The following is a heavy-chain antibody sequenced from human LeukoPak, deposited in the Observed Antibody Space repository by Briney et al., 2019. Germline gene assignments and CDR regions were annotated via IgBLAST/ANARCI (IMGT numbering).Heavy chain of an antibody. CDR3: ARDQVVYYDRGFGY. D-gene: IGHD3-22*01. V-gene: IGHV4-39*07. J-gene: IGHJ4*02. Sequence: TXSGDSISSXXXXWGWIRQPPGXXLXWIGSIYYSGSTYYNPSLKSRVTISVDTSKNQFSLKLSSVTAADTAVYYCARDQVVYYDRGFGYWGQGTLVTVSS. CDR1: GDSISSXXXX. CDR2: IYYSGST.